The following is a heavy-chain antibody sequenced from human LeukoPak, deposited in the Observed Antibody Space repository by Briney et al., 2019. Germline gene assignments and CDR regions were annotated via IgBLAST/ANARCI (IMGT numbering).Heavy chain of an antibody. J-gene: IGHJ3*02. Sequence: SETLSLTCAVSGGSMNSHNWWIWVRQPPGRGLEWIGEIYRTGDTNYNPSLKSRVTMSVDTSKNQFSLKLSSLTAADTAVYYCARRTLADGDAFGIWGHGTMVTVSS. D-gene: IGHD5-24*01. V-gene: IGHV4-4*02. CDR3: ARRTLADGDAFGI. CDR2: IYRTGDT. CDR1: GGSMNSHNW.